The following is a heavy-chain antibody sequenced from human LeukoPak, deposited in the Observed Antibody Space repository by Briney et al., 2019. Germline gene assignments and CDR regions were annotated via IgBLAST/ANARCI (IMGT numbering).Heavy chain of an antibody. V-gene: IGHV3-74*01. CDR2: INSDGSST. J-gene: IGHJ4*02. Sequence: GGSLRLSCAASGFTFSSYWMHWVRQAPGKGLVWVSRINSDGSSTSYADSVKGRFTISRDNAKNTLYLQMNSLRAEDTAVYYCARGHRWFGGTDYWGQGTLVTVSS. CDR1: GFTFSSYW. D-gene: IGHD3-10*01. CDR3: ARGHRWFGGTDY.